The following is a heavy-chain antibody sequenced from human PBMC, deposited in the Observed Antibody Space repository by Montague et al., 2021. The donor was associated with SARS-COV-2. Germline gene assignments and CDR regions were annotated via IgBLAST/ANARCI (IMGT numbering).Heavy chain of an antibody. J-gene: IGHJ6*02. Sequence: SETLSLTCAVYGGSFSGYYWRWIGQHPGKGLEGMGEISHSGSTNYNKSLKSRVTISIDTSKNQFSLKLSSVTAADTAVYYCARFAYLLLFIASYYGMDVWGQGTTGTVSS. CDR2: ISHSGST. V-gene: IGHV4-34*01. D-gene: IGHD2-2*01. CDR1: GGSFSGYY. CDR3: ARFAYLLLFIASYYGMDV.